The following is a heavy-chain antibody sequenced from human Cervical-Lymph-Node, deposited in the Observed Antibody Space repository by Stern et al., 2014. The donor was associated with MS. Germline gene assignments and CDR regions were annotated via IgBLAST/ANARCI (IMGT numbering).Heavy chain of an antibody. J-gene: IGHJ6*02. Sequence: VQLMQSGAAVKKPGESLKISCKGSGYSFPAYWIAWVRQMPGKGLEWMGIIYPGDSSIGCIPAFQGQVTISANKSTRTAYLQWSSLKASDTAMYYCARQEGSRHYGLDVWGQGTTVTVSS. CDR2: IYPGDSSI. CDR1: GYSFPAYW. D-gene: IGHD6-6*01. V-gene: IGHV5-51*01. CDR3: ARQEGSRHYGLDV.